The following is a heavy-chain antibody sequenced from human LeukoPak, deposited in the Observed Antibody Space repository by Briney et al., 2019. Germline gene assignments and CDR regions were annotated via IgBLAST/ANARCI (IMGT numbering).Heavy chain of an antibody. D-gene: IGHD3-16*01. CDR3: ARDDGGTFDY. CDR1: GGSISSYY. V-gene: IGHV4-59*01. CDR2: IYYSGST. J-gene: IGHJ4*02. Sequence: SETLSLTCTVSGGSISSYYWSWIRQPPGKGLEWIEYIYYSGSTNYNPSLKSRVTISVDTSKNQFSLKLSSVTAADTAVYYCARDDGGTFDYWGQGTLVTVSS.